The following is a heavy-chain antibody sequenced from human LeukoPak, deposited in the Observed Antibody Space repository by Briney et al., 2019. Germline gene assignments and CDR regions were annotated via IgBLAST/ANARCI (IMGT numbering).Heavy chain of an antibody. J-gene: IGHJ4*02. Sequence: PGGSLRLSCAASGFTFSSYAMSWVRQAPGKGLEWVSAISGSGGSTYYADSVKGRFTISRDNSKNTLYLQMNSLRAEDTAVYYCARHGGGGESYPRVFDYWGRGTLATVSS. D-gene: IGHD1-26*01. CDR2: ISGSGGST. V-gene: IGHV3-23*01. CDR3: ARHGGGGESYPRVFDY. CDR1: GFTFSSYA.